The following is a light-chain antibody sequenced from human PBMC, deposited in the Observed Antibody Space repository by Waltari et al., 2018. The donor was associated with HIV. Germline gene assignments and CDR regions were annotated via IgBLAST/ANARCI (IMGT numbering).Light chain of an antibody. V-gene: IGLV1-40*01. CDR3: QSYDSSLSGVV. CDR2: GNS. J-gene: IGLJ2*01. CDR1: SSNIGAGYH. Sequence: QSVLTQPPSVSGAPGQRVTISCTGGSSNIGAGYHVHWYQQLPGTAPKLLIYGNSNRSSGVPDRFSGSKSGTSASLAITGLQAEDEADYYCQSYDSSLSGVVFGGGTKLTVL.